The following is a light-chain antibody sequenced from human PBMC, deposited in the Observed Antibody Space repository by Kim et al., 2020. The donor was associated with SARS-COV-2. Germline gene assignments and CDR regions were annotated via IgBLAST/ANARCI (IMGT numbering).Light chain of an antibody. V-gene: IGLV3-19*01. CDR2: GKY. Sequence: SSELTQDPAVSVALGQTVRLTCQGDSLRNYYATWYQQRPGQAPVLVLYGKYNRPSGIPDRFSGSASGNTASLTITGAQAADEADSYCNSRDSSGDHVVFG. J-gene: IGLJ3*02. CDR3: NSRDSSGDHVV. CDR1: SLRNYY.